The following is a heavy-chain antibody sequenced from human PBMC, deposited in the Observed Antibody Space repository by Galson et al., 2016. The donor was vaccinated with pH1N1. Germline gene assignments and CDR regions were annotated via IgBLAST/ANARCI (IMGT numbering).Heavy chain of an antibody. Sequence: SVKVSCKASGGTFTIYAINWVRQAPGQGLEWMGGISSMFGAPNYAHHFQDRVTITTDDSTSTAYMELMSLRSEDTAVYYCARGGSYYDYWGQGTLVTVAS. CDR2: ISSMFGAP. D-gene: IGHD1-26*01. CDR3: ARGGSYYDY. J-gene: IGHJ4*02. CDR1: GGTFTIYA. V-gene: IGHV1-69*05.